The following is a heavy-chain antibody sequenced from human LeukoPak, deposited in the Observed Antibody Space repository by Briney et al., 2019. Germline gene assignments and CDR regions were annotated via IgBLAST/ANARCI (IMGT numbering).Heavy chain of an antibody. J-gene: IGHJ4*02. Sequence: GGSLRLSCAASGFTFSDSAMHWVRQASGKGLEWVSYISSSGFTKYYGDSVRGRFTIFRDNAKNSLYVQMNSLRAEDTAVYYCARGPYYYDSSVAVGFDYWGQGTLVTVSS. CDR3: ARGPYYYDSSVAVGFDY. CDR2: ISSSGFTK. CDR1: GFTFSDSA. V-gene: IGHV3-11*01. D-gene: IGHD3-22*01.